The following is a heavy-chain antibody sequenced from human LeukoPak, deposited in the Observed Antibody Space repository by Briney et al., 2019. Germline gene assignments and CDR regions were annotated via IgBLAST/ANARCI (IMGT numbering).Heavy chain of an antibody. J-gene: IGHJ4*02. Sequence: SGALALTCGGSCGSITNPNYWTGVPQPPGRGRECVGEGNMQGSTNYNPSLHGRVAISVDTSENHISLQWTCVTAADTAVYYCAREGGPYRPFDYWGQGTLVTVSS. CDR3: AREGGPYRPFDY. CDR2: GNMQGST. V-gene: IGHV4-4*02. D-gene: IGHD2-15*01. CDR1: CGSITNPNY.